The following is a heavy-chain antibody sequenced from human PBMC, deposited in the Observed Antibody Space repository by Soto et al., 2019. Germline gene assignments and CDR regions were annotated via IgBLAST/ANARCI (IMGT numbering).Heavy chain of an antibody. V-gene: IGHV1-18*01. CDR1: GYTFTSYG. J-gene: IGHJ6*02. CDR2: ISAYNGNT. D-gene: IGHD2-15*01. Sequence: GASVKVSCKASGYTFTSYGISWVRQAPGQGLEWMGWISAYNGNTNYAQKLQGRVTMTTDTSTSTAYMELRSLRSDDTAVYYCARDCSGGSCYSGYYYYGMDVWGQGTTVTVSS. CDR3: ARDCSGGSCYSGYYYYGMDV.